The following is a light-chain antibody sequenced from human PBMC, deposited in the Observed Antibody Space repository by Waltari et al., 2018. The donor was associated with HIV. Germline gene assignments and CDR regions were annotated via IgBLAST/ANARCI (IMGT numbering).Light chain of an antibody. V-gene: IGKV1-39*01. J-gene: IGKJ3*01. CDR3: QQSYGSPFN. CDR2: SAY. Sequence: DIQMTQSPSSLSASLGDSVVITCRASQAISTYLNWYQQKPGKAPVLLVYSAYTLQSGAPSRFRGAGSGRDFSLSISGLQTEDFATYFCQQSYGSPFNFGPGT. CDR1: QAISTY.